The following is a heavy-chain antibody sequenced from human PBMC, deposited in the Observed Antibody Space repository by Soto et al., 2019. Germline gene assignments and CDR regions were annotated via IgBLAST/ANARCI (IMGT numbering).Heavy chain of an antibody. J-gene: IGHJ3*02. CDR3: ATQSHTITMIVVVPDAFDT. D-gene: IGHD3-22*01. Sequence: GESLKISCNGSGYSFTSYWIGWVRQMPGKGLEWMGIIYPGDSDTRYSPSFQGQVTISADKSISTAYLQWRSLKASDTAMYYCATQSHTITMIVVVPDAFDTWGQGTMVTVSS. CDR1: GYSFTSYW. CDR2: IYPGDSDT. V-gene: IGHV5-51*01.